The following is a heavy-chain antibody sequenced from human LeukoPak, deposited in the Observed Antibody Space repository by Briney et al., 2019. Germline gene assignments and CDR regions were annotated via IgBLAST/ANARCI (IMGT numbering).Heavy chain of an antibody. Sequence: SETLSLTCTVSGGSISSYYWSWIRQPPGKGLEWIGYIYYSGSTNYNPSLKSRVTISVDTSKNQFSLKLSSVNAADTAVYYCARELGYDDDYWGQGTLVTVSS. CDR3: ARELGYDDDY. CDR2: IYYSGST. D-gene: IGHD3-3*01. V-gene: IGHV4-59*01. CDR1: GGSISSYY. J-gene: IGHJ4*02.